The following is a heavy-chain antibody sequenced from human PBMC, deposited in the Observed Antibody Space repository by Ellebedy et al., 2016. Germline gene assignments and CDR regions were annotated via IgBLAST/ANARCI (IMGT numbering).Heavy chain of an antibody. CDR3: ARVSYYYDSSGYYMGHGIDY. J-gene: IGHJ4*02. Sequence: GESLKISCAASGFTFSNYSMNWVRQAPGKGLEWVSYTSSSSSTIYYADSVKGRFTISRDNAKNTLYLQMNSLRAEDTAVYYCARVSYYYDSSGYYMGHGIDYWGQGTLVTVSS. CDR2: TSSSSSTI. CDR1: GFTFSNYS. D-gene: IGHD3-22*01. V-gene: IGHV3-48*01.